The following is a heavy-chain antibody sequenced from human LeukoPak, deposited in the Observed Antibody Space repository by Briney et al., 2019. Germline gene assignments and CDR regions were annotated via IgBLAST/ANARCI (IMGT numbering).Heavy chain of an antibody. J-gene: IGHJ5*02. Sequence: SETLSLTCTVSGGSISSYYWSWIRQPPGKGLEWIGYIYYSGSTNYNPSLKSRVTISVDTSKNQFSLKLSSVTAADTAVYYCARGAFGGYCSGGSCYSLRWFDPWGQGTLVTVSS. CDR3: ARGAFGGYCSGGSCYSLRWFDP. D-gene: IGHD2-15*01. CDR2: IYYSGST. CDR1: GGSISSYY. V-gene: IGHV4-59*12.